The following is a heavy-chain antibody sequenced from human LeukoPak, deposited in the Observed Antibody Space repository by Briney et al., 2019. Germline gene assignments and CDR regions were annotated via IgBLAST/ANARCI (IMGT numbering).Heavy chain of an antibody. V-gene: IGHV3-21*01. J-gene: IGHJ4*02. Sequence: TGGSLTLSYAASGFNFSSYSMNWVRQAPGKGLEWVSSISSSSRYIYYADAVKGRFTISRDNAKNSLYLQMNILRAEDTAVYYCARDLKGSRDGYNLLYWGQGTLVTVSS. D-gene: IGHD5-24*01. CDR1: GFNFSSYS. CDR3: ARDLKGSRDGYNLLY. CDR2: ISSSSRYI.